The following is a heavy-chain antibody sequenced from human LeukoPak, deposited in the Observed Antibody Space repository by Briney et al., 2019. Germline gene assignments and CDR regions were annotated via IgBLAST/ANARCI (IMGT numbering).Heavy chain of an antibody. CDR2: IRSKAYGGTT. J-gene: IGHJ4*02. V-gene: IGHV3-49*04. CDR3: TRAKYQLLYLSDY. CDR1: GFTFGDYA. D-gene: IGHD2-2*02. Sequence: PGRSLRLSCTASGFTFGDYAMSWVRQAPGKGLEWVGFIRSKAYGGTTEYAASVKGRFTISRDDSKSIAYLQMNCLKTEDTAVYYCTRAKYQLLYLSDYWGQGTLVTVSS.